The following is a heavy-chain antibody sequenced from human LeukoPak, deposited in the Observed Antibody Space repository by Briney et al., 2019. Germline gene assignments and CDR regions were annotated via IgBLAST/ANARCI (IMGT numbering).Heavy chain of an antibody. CDR2: INPKSGGT. CDR1: AHSFTDYY. Sequence: GASVKVSCQASAHSFTDYYMHWVRQAPGQGLEWMGWINPKSGGTNYAQQFQGRVTMTRDTSISTAYMELTRLTSDDTAVYYCARLLSGYDYFAVVYFDYWGQGTLVTVSS. J-gene: IGHJ4*02. CDR3: ARLLSGYDYFAVVYFDY. V-gene: IGHV1-2*02. D-gene: IGHD5-12*01.